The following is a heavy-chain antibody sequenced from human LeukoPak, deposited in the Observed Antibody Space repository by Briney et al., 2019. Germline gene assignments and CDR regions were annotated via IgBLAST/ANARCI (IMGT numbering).Heavy chain of an antibody. Sequence: GESLKISCKGSGYSFTSYWIGWVRQMPGKGLEWMGIIYPGDSDTRYSPSFQGQVTISADKSISTAYLQWSSLKASDTAMYYCARPLIGKYDSSGYWIDYWGKGPLVTVSS. CDR1: GYSFTSYW. CDR3: ARPLIGKYDSSGYWIDY. D-gene: IGHD3-22*01. J-gene: IGHJ4*02. V-gene: IGHV5-51*01. CDR2: IYPGDSDT.